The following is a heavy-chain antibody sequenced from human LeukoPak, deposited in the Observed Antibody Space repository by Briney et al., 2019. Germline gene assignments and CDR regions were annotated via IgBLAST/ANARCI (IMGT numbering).Heavy chain of an antibody. CDR3: ASTGYCSSTSCYSTTGGYYMDV. Sequence: PSQTLSLTCTVSGGSISSGSYYWSWIRQPAGKGLEWIGRIYTSGSTNYNPSLKSRVTISVDTSKNQFSLKLSSVTAADTAVYYCASTGYCSSTSCYSTTGGYYMDVWGKGTTVTVSS. D-gene: IGHD2-2*03. J-gene: IGHJ6*03. V-gene: IGHV4-61*02. CDR1: GGSISSGSYY. CDR2: IYTSGST.